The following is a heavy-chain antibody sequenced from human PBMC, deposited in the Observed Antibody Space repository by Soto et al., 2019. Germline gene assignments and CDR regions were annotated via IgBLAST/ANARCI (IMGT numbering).Heavy chain of an antibody. CDR3: VRWDFDY. CDR1: GFIFSSYG. V-gene: IGHV3-33*01. CDR2: IWYDGSNK. Sequence: QVQLVASVGGVVQPGRSLRLSCAASGFIFSSYGMHWVRQAPGKGLEWVGIIWYDGSNKYYGDSVKGRFTISRDNSKDTMYLQMNNLRAEDTAVYYCVRWDFDYWGQGTLVTVSS. J-gene: IGHJ4*02.